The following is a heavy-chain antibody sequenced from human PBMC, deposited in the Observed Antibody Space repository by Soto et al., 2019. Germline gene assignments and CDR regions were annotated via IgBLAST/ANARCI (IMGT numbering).Heavy chain of an antibody. CDR2: ISAYNGNT. D-gene: IGHD3-22*01. J-gene: IGHJ3*02. V-gene: IGHV1-18*04. CDR3: ARDVLSTYYYDSSALSRCFDI. CDR1: GYTFTSYG. Sequence: GASVKVSCKASGYTFTSYGISWVRQAPGQGLEWMGWISAYNGNTNYAQKLQGRVTMTTDTSTSTAYMELRSLRSDDTAVYYCARDVLSTYYYDSSALSRCFDIWGQGTMVTVSS.